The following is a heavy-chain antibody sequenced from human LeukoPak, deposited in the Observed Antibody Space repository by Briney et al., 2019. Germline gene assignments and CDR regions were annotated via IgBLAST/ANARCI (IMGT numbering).Heavy chain of an antibody. CDR3: ARDWPIVIADY. CDR1: GYPFTNHG. J-gene: IGHJ4*02. V-gene: IGHV1-18*01. Sequence: ASVKVSCKTSGYPFTNHGVSWVRQAPGQGLEWMGWINANSGDTNYAQRFQGRLTMTTDTSTTTAYMELRSLSSDDTAVYYCARDWPIVIADYRGQGTLVTVSS. D-gene: IGHD2/OR15-2a*01. CDR2: INANSGDT.